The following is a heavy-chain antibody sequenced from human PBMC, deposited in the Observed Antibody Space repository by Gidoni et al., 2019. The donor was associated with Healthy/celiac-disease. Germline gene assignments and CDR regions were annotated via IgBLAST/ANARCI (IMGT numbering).Heavy chain of an antibody. CDR1: GGSLSSYY. J-gene: IGHJ6*02. D-gene: IGHD3-16*01. CDR2: IYYSGST. CDR3: ARDLGDPYYYDGMDV. Sequence: QVQLQESGPGLVKPSGTLSLTCTVPGGSLSSYYWSWIRQPPGKGLEWIGYIYYSGSTNYNPALKSRVTISVDTSKNQFSLKLSSVTAADTAVYYCARDLGDPYYYDGMDVWGQGTTVTVSS. V-gene: IGHV4-59*01.